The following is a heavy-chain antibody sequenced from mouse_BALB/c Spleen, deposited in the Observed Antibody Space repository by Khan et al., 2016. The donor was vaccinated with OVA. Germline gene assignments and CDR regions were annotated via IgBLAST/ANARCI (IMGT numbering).Heavy chain of an antibody. Sequence: EVELVESGGDLVRPGGSLKLSCAASGFTFSTYGMSWVRQTPDKRLEWVATISSGGHYTYYPDSVKGRFTISRDNAKNTPYLQMSSLKSEDTAIYYCARLAYYYNSEGFAYWGQGTLVTVSA. J-gene: IGHJ3*01. CDR2: ISSGGHYT. D-gene: IGHD1-1*02. CDR1: GFTFSTYG. CDR3: ARLAYYYNSEGFAY. V-gene: IGHV5-6*01.